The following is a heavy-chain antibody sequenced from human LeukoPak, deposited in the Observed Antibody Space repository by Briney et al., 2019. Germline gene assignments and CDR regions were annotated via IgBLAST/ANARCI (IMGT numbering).Heavy chain of an antibody. V-gene: IGHV3-30*18. Sequence: GGSLRLSCAASGFTFSSYGMHWVRQAPGKGLEWVAVISYDGSNKYYADSVKGRFTISRDNSKNTLYLQMNSPRAEDTAVYYCAKDPSAHMVRGAYFDYWGQGTLVTVSS. J-gene: IGHJ4*02. D-gene: IGHD3-10*01. CDR3: AKDPSAHMVRGAYFDY. CDR1: GFTFSSYG. CDR2: ISYDGSNK.